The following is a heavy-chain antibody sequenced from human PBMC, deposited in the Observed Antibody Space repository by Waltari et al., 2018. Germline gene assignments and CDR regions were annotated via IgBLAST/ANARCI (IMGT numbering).Heavy chain of an antibody. CDR3: ARSSSTEFDS. Sequence: ETHLVESGGGLVQPGGALRLSCAASGFTFSSYWMTWVRQAPGKGLEWVANIRQDGSEKYYVDFVKGRFTISRDNAKNSLYLQMNSLKADDTAVYYCARSSSTEFDSWGQGTLVTVSS. CDR1: GFTFSSYW. D-gene: IGHD2-2*01. J-gene: IGHJ4*02. V-gene: IGHV3-7*01. CDR2: IRQDGSEK.